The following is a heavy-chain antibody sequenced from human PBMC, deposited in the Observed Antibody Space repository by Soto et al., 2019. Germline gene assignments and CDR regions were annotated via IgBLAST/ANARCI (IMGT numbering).Heavy chain of an antibody. CDR3: ARGNHRWLQLWYFDL. D-gene: IGHD5-12*01. J-gene: IGHJ2*01. CDR1: GGTFSNYP. V-gene: IGHV1-69*12. Sequence: QVQLVQSGAEVKKPGSSVKVSCPASGGTFSNYPISWVRQAPGQGLEWMGGIIPIFGTVNYAQKFQGRVTITADESTSTAYMELSSLRSEDTAVYYCARGNHRWLQLWYFDLWGRGTRVTVSS. CDR2: IIPIFGTV.